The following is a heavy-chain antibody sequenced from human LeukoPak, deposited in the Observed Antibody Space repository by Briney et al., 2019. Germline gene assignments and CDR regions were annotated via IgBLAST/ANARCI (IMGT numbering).Heavy chain of an antibody. V-gene: IGHV1-69*04. CDR1: GSTFSSYA. J-gene: IGHJ6*02. CDR3: ARDWAPTVGDYDYYYYYYGMDV. CDR2: IIPILGIA. D-gene: IGHD4-17*01. Sequence: SVKVSCKATGSTFSSYAISLVRQAPGQGLEWMGRIIPILGIASYAQKFQGRVTITADKSTSTAYMELSSLRSEDTAVYYCARDWAPTVGDYDYYYYYYGMDVWGQGTTVTVSS.